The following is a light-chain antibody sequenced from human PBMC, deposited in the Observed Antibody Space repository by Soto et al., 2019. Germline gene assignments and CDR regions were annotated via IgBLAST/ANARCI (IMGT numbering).Light chain of an antibody. CDR1: QSVSTY. V-gene: IGKV3-11*01. CDR2: DAS. Sequence: EIVLTQSPATLSLSPGERDTLSCRASQSVSTYLAWYQQKPGQAPRLLIYDASKRATGIPARFSGSWSGKDSTLAVSSLEPEDFAVYYCQQRSDWPRTFGQGTKVEI. J-gene: IGKJ1*01. CDR3: QQRSDWPRT.